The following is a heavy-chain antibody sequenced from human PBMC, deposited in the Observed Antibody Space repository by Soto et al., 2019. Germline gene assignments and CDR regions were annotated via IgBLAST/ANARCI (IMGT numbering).Heavy chain of an antibody. Sequence: KPSETLSLTCTVSGGSISSGDYYWSWIRQPPGKGLEWIGYIYYSGSTYYNPSLKSRVTISVDTSKNQFSLKLSSVTAADTAVYYCAREDYGSGRPIDYWGQGTLVTVSS. CDR1: GGSISSGDYY. D-gene: IGHD3-10*01. CDR3: AREDYGSGRPIDY. CDR2: IYYSGST. J-gene: IGHJ4*02. V-gene: IGHV4-30-4*01.